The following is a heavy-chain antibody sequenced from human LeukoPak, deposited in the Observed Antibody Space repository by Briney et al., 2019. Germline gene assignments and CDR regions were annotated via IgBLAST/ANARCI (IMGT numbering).Heavy chain of an antibody. CDR3: ARDLSGVAGWFDP. Sequence: ASVKVSCKASGYTFTSYGISWVRQAPGQGLEWMGGIIPIFGTANYAQKFQGRVTITADESTSTAYMELSSLRSEDTAVYYCARDLSGVAGWFDPWGQGTLVTVSS. J-gene: IGHJ5*02. D-gene: IGHD6-19*01. V-gene: IGHV1-69*13. CDR1: GYTFTSYG. CDR2: IIPIFGTA.